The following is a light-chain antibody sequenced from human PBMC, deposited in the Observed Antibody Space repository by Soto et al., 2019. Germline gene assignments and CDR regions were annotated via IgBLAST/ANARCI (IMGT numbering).Light chain of an antibody. CDR1: SSDVGGYNY. Sequence: QSALTQPPSASGSPGQSVTISCTGTSSDVGGYNYVSWYQQHPGKAPKLMIYEVSKRPSGVPDRFSGSKSGNTASLTVSGPQAEDEADYYCSSYAGSNHYVFGTGTKVTVL. CDR2: EVS. V-gene: IGLV2-8*01. J-gene: IGLJ1*01. CDR3: SSYAGSNHYV.